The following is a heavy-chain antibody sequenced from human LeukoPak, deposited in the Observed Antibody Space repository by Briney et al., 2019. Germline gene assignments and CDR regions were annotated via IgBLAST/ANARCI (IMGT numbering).Heavy chain of an antibody. CDR1: GFTFSSYS. V-gene: IGHV3-21*01. Sequence: GSLRLSCAASGFTFSSYSMNWVRQAPGKGLEWVSSISSSSSYIYYADSVKGRFTIPRDNAKNSLYLQMNSLRAEDTAVYYCARVSDVLRFLEWLIGALDCWGQGTLVTVSS. CDR3: ARVSDVLRFLEWLIGALDC. J-gene: IGHJ4*02. CDR2: ISSSSSYI. D-gene: IGHD3-3*01.